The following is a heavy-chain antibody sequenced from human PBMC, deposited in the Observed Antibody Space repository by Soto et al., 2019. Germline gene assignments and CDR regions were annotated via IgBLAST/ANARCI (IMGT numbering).Heavy chain of an antibody. D-gene: IGHD3-3*01. V-gene: IGHV4-39*01. Sequence: QLQLQESGPGLVKPSETLSLTCTVSGGSISSSSYYWGWIRQPPGKGLEWIGSIYYSGSTYYNPSLKSRVTMSVDTSKNQFSLKLSSVTAADTAVYYCARRHRITTFGVVTQDYWGQGTLVTVSS. CDR3: ARRHRITTFGVVTQDY. CDR2: IYYSGST. CDR1: GGSISSSSYY. J-gene: IGHJ4*02.